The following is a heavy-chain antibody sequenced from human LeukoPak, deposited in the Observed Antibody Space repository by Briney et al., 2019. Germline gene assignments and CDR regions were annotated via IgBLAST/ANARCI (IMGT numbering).Heavy chain of an antibody. D-gene: IGHD5-18*01. J-gene: IGHJ4*02. CDR3: ARDEGTGYSYGSFAY. Sequence: ASVTVSCKASGCTFTSYGISWVRQAPGQGLEWMGWISAYNGNTNYAQKFQGRVTMTTDTSTSTAYMELRSLRSDDTAVYYCARDEGTGYSYGSFAYWGQGTLVTVSS. V-gene: IGHV1-18*01. CDR1: GCTFTSYG. CDR2: ISAYNGNT.